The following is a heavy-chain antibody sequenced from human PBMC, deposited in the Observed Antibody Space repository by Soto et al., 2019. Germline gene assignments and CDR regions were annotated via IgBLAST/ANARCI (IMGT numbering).Heavy chain of an antibody. Sequence: QVQLQESGPGLVKPSETLSLTCTVSGGSVSSGSYYWSWIRQPPGKGLEWIGYIYYSGSTNYNPYRRGRVTLSVDTSKNQFSLKLSSVTAADTAVYYCASYSSGWYDVRYWGQGTLVTVSS. CDR3: ASYSSGWYDVRY. CDR2: IYYSGST. CDR1: GGSVSSGSYY. J-gene: IGHJ4*02. V-gene: IGHV4-61*01. D-gene: IGHD6-19*01.